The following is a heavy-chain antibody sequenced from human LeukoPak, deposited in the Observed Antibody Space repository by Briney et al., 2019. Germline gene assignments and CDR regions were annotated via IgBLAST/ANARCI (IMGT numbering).Heavy chain of an antibody. Sequence: SETLSLTCAVYGGSFSGYYWSWIRQPPGKGLEWIGEINHSGSTNYNPSLKSRVTISVDTSKNQFSLKLSSVTAADTAVYYCARARYSRSWYPHHYFDYWGQGTLVTVSS. J-gene: IGHJ4*02. CDR3: ARARYSRSWYPHHYFDY. CDR2: INHSGST. CDR1: GGSFSGYY. V-gene: IGHV4-34*01. D-gene: IGHD6-13*01.